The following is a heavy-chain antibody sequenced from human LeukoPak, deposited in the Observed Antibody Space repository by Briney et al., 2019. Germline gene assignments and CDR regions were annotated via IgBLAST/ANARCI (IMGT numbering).Heavy chain of an antibody. CDR2: IYYSGST. CDR1: GGSISSYY. CDR3: ASLPYIVGAPRGYYYYGMDV. V-gene: IGHV4-59*01. J-gene: IGHJ6*02. D-gene: IGHD1-26*01. Sequence: PSETLSLTCTVSGGSISSYYWSWIRQPPGKGLEWIGYIYYSGSTNYNPSLKSRVTISVDTSKNQFSLKLSSVTAADTAVYYCASLPYIVGAPRGYYYYGMDVWGQGTTVTVSS.